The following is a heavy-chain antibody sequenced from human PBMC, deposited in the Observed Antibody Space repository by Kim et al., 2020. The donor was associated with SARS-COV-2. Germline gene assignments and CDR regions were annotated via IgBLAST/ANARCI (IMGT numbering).Heavy chain of an antibody. Sequence: GGSLRLSCAASGFTLSDYWMSWARQAPGKGLEWVANIKPDGSDKNDVDSVKGRFTISRDNAKNSLYLQMTSLRVEDTAVYYCARGGRADYWGQGTLVTVSS. CDR2: IKPDGSDK. CDR1: GFTLSDYW. CDR3: ARGGRADY. D-gene: IGHD3-16*01. J-gene: IGHJ4*02. V-gene: IGHV3-7*01.